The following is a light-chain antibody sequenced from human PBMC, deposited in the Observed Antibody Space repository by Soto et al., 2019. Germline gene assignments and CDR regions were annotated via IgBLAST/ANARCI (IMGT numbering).Light chain of an antibody. Sequence: AIRMTQSPSSFSAATGDRVTRTCRASQGISSYLAWYQKKPGKAPKLXXYAASSLQSGIPSRFSGSVSGTDFTLTISSLQPEDFANYYCQQSYSTPSITFGQGTRLEN. J-gene: IGKJ5*01. CDR3: QQSYSTPSIT. CDR1: QGISSY. V-gene: IGKV1-8*01. CDR2: AAS.